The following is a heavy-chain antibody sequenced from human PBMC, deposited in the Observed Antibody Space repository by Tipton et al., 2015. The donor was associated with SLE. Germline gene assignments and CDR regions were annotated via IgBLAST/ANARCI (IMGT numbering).Heavy chain of an antibody. V-gene: IGHV4-34*01. Sequence: SLTCTVSGGSISSYYWSWIRQPPGKGLEWIGEINHSGSTNYNPSLKSRVTISVDTSKNQFSLKLSSVTAADTAVYYCARGGIYCSSTSCYRDAFDIWGQGTMVTVSS. J-gene: IGHJ3*02. CDR1: GGSISSYY. CDR2: INHSGST. D-gene: IGHD2-2*02. CDR3: ARGGIYCSSTSCYRDAFDI.